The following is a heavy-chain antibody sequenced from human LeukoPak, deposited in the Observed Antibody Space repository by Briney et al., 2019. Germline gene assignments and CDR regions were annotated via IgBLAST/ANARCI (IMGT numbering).Heavy chain of an antibody. CDR1: GGSFSGYY. Sequence: ASETLSLTCAVYGGSFSGYYWSWIRQPPGKGLEWIGEINHSGSTNCNPSLKSRVTISVDTSKNQFSLKLSSVTAADTAVYYCARGLLNNSGGSFWGQGTLVTVSS. V-gene: IGHV4-34*01. D-gene: IGHD2-15*01. J-gene: IGHJ4*02. CDR2: INHSGST. CDR3: ARGLLNNSGGSF.